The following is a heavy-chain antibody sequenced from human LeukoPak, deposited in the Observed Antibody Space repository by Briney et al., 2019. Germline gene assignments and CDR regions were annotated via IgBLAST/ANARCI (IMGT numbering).Heavy chain of an antibody. V-gene: IGHV3-48*01. CDR1: GLTFSSYS. Sequence: GGSLRLSCAASGLTFSSYSMNWVRQAPGKGLEWVSYISSSSSTMCYADSVKGRFTISRHNAKNSLYLQMNSLRAKDTAVYYCARDDFWSGKPDYWGQGTLVTVSS. J-gene: IGHJ4*02. CDR2: ISSSSSTM. D-gene: IGHD3-3*01. CDR3: ARDDFWSGKPDY.